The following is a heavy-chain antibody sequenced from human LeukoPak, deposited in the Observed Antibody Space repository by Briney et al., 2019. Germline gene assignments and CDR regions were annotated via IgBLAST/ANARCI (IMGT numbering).Heavy chain of an antibody. CDR1: GFTFSDYY. J-gene: IGHJ4*02. D-gene: IGHD6-19*01. CDR2: ISSSGSTI. Sequence: GGSLRLSCAASGFTFSDYYMGWVRQAPGKGVEWVSYISSSGSTIYYADSVKGRFTISRDNAKNSLYLQMNSLRAEDTAFYYCARVRYSSGWYESYYFDYWGQGTLVTVSS. V-gene: IGHV3-11*01. CDR3: ARVRYSSGWYESYYFDY.